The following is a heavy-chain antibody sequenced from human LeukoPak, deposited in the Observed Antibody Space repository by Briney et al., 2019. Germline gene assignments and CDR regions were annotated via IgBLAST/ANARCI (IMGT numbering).Heavy chain of an antibody. CDR1: GGSISSYY. D-gene: IGHD4-17*01. Sequence: SETLSLTCTVSGGSISSYYWSWIRQPPGKGLEWIGYIYYSRSTNYNPSLKSRVTISVDTSKNQFSLKLSSVTAADTAVYYCARAAYGDLHFDYWGQGTLVTVSS. J-gene: IGHJ4*02. V-gene: IGHV4-59*01. CDR3: ARAAYGDLHFDY. CDR2: IYYSRST.